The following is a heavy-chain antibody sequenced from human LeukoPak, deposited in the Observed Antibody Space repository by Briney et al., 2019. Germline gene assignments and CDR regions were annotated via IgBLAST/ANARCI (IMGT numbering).Heavy chain of an antibody. Sequence: GGSLRLSCAASGFTFSSYWMHWVRQAPGKGLVWVSRIKSDGSSTTYADSVKGRFTISRDNAKNTVYLQMNSLRAEDTAVYYRARAGSGWPDYWGQGTLVTVSS. D-gene: IGHD6-19*01. V-gene: IGHV3-74*01. CDR2: IKSDGSST. CDR3: ARAGSGWPDY. J-gene: IGHJ4*02. CDR1: GFTFSSYW.